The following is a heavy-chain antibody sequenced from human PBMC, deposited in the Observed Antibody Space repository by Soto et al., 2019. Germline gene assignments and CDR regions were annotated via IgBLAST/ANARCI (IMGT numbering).Heavy chain of an antibody. V-gene: IGHV3-21*01. CDR2: TDSSSSFI. CDR1: GFTFSSHA. J-gene: IGHJ4*02. CDR3: ARDPLWFGEIGYFDY. D-gene: IGHD3-10*01. Sequence: EVQLVESGGGLVKPGGSLRLSCAASGFTFSSHAMNWVRQAPGKGLEWVSSTDSSSSFIYYADSVKGRFTISRDNAKNSLYLQMSSLRAEDTAVYYCARDPLWFGEIGYFDYWGQGALVTVSS.